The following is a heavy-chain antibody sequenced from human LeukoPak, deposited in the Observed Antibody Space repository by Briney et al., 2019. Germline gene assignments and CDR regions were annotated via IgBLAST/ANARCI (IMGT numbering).Heavy chain of an antibody. CDR1: GFTFSTNG. J-gene: IGHJ4*02. Sequence: GGSLRLSCVASGFTFSTNGMHWVRQAPGKGLEWVALIRYDGSNKDYADSVKGRFIVSRDNSKNTLYMQMNSPRVEDTAVYYCVGVVVITPYWGQGTLVTVSS. CDR3: VGVVVITPY. V-gene: IGHV3-30*02. D-gene: IGHD3-22*01. CDR2: IRYDGSNK.